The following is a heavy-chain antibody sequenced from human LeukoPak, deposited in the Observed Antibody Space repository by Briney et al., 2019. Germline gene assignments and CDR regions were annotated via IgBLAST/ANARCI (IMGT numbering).Heavy chain of an antibody. CDR3: ARNVGWYSHDS. D-gene: IGHD6-19*01. J-gene: IGHJ4*02. CDR2: IYGSGST. Sequence: SETLTLTCTVSGDSLSSHYWSWIRQPPGKGLEWIGYIYGSGSTHYDPSLRSRVTISEDTSKNQFSLKLTSVTAADTAVYYCARNVGWYSHDSWGQGTLVTVSS. CDR1: GDSLSSHY. V-gene: IGHV4-59*08.